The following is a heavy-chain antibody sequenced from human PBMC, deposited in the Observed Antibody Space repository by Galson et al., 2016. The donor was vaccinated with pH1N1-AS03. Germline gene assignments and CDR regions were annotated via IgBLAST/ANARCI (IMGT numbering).Heavy chain of an antibody. Sequence: SVKVSCKASGYPFSDYATTRVRQAPGQGLEWMGWISAFNGDTHYAQTFQGRVTLTTDTSTTTAYLELRNLRSDDTAVYYYARDPKYTVNHYRISAGLDVWGQGTTVTVSS. J-gene: IGHJ6*02. CDR2: ISAFNGDT. CDR3: ARDPKYTVNHYRISAGLDV. CDR1: GYPFSDYA. V-gene: IGHV1-18*01. D-gene: IGHD3-16*02.